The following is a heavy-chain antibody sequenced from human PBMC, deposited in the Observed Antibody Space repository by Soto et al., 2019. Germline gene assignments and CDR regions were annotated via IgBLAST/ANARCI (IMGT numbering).Heavy chain of an antibody. J-gene: IGHJ6*02. CDR1: GFDFSGYT. D-gene: IGHD2-2*01. CDR2: ISYDGSDK. V-gene: IGHV3-30-3*01. CDR3: ARVDCSTTTCYYYGFDV. Sequence: QVHLEESGGGVVQPGGSLRLSCAGSGFDFSGYTIHWFRQAPGKGLEWVAVISYDGSDKYYADSVKGRFTISRDNAKKTRYLQMNSLRIEDTAVYYCARVDCSTTTCYYYGFDVWGQGTTVTVSS.